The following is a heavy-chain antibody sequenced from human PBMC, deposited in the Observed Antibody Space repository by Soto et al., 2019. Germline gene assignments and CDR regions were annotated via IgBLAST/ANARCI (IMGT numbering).Heavy chain of an antibody. CDR1: GFTFSNAW. CDR3: TTVKRETGRLAGVTVTTQGGYYYYYMDV. D-gene: IGHD4-4*01. J-gene: IGHJ6*03. CDR2: IKSKTDGGTT. V-gene: IGHV3-15*01. Sequence: GGSLRLSCAASGFTFSNAWMSWVRQAPGKGLEWVGRIKSKTDGGTTDYAAPVKGRFTISRNDSNNTLYLQMNSLKTEDKAVYYCTTVKRETGRLAGVTVTTQGGYYYYYMDVWGKGTTVTVSS.